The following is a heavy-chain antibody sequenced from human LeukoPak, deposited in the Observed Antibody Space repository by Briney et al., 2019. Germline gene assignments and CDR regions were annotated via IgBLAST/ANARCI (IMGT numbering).Heavy chain of an antibody. CDR2: SSDTGRLS. CDR1: GFTFSSSA. Sequence: PGGSLRLSCAASGFTFSSSAMSWVRQAPGKGLEWAAASSDTGRLSYCADSVNGRFTISRDNSKNTLSLQMNSLRAADTAVYYCAKGGLSDGYSYASWGQGTLITVSS. D-gene: IGHD5-24*01. V-gene: IGHV3-23*01. J-gene: IGHJ5*02. CDR3: AKGGLSDGYSYAS.